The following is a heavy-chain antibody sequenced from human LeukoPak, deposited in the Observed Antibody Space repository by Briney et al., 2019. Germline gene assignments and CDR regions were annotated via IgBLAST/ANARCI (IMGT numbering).Heavy chain of an antibody. D-gene: IGHD3-10*01. Sequence: GASVKVSCKTSGYTFISYAISWVRQAPGQGLEWMGWISTFKGDTKYAQKFQDRVTLTTDTSTSIAHLERRSLRSEDTAIYYCARDSGLGLFGVWGQGTVVTVSS. J-gene: IGHJ3*01. CDR3: ARDSGLGLFGV. CDR2: ISTFKGDT. CDR1: GYTFISYA. V-gene: IGHV1-18*01.